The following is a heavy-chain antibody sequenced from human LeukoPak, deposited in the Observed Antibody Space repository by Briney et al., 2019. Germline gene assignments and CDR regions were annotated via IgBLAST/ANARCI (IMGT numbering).Heavy chain of an antibody. CDR2: ISAYNGNT. Sequence: GASVKVSCKASGYTFTSYGISWVRRAPGQGLEWMGWISAYNGNTNYAQKLQGRVTMTTDTSTSTAYMELRSLRSDDTAVYYCARVRRVRGVIVPADYWGQGTLVTVSS. CDR3: ARVRRVRGVIVPADY. D-gene: IGHD3-10*01. J-gene: IGHJ4*02. CDR1: GYTFTSYG. V-gene: IGHV1-18*01.